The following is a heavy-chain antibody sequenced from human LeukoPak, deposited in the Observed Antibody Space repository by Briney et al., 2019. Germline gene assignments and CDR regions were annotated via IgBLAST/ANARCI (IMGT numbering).Heavy chain of an antibody. CDR1: GFTFSSYG. CDR2: ISYDGSNK. Sequence: GRSLRLSCAASGFTFSSYGMHWVRQAAGKGLEWVAVISYDGSNKYYADSVKGRFTISRDNSKNTLYLQMNSLRAEDTAVYYCAKELRYYGGYDYWGQGTLVTVSS. V-gene: IGHV3-30*18. D-gene: IGHD4-23*01. J-gene: IGHJ4*02. CDR3: AKELRYYGGYDY.